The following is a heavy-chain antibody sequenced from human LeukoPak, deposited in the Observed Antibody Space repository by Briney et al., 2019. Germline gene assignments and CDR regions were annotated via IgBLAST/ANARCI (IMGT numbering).Heavy chain of an antibody. J-gene: IGHJ5*02. CDR2: IYYSGST. V-gene: IGHV4-39*01. CDR3: ARRYYDRGFDP. Sequence: SETLSLTCTVSGGSISSSSYYWGWIRQPPGKGLEWIGSIYYSGSTYYNPSLKSRVTISVDTSKNQFSLKLSSVTAADTAVYYCARRYYDRGFDPWGQGTLVTVSS. CDR1: GGSISSSSYY. D-gene: IGHD3-22*01.